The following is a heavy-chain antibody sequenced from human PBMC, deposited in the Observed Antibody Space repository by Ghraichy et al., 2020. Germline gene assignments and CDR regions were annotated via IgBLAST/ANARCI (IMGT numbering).Heavy chain of an antibody. D-gene: IGHD1-26*01. J-gene: IGHJ4*02. V-gene: IGHV7-4-1*01. Sequence: ASVKVSCKASGYTFTSYALSWVRQAPGQGLEWMGWINTKTGNPTFGQGFMGRVVFSVDTSVSTAFLEIRSLTPEDTAIYYCARGAAWWEPTPNDYWGQGTLVTVSS. CDR2: INTKTGNP. CDR3: ARGAAWWEPTPNDY. CDR1: GYTFTSYA.